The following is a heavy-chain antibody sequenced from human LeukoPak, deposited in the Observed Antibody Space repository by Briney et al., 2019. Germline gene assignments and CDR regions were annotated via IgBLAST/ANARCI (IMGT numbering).Heavy chain of an antibody. J-gene: IGHJ4*02. D-gene: IGHD1-20*01. CDR2: ISSSSSYI. CDR1: GFTFSSYS. V-gene: IGHV3-21*01. Sequence: PGGSLRLSCAASGFTFSSYSMNWVRQAPGKGLEWVSSISSSSSYIYYADSVKGRFTISRDNSKNTLYLQMNSLRAGDTAVYYCARENNWNYFDYWGQGTLVTVSS. CDR3: ARENNWNYFDY.